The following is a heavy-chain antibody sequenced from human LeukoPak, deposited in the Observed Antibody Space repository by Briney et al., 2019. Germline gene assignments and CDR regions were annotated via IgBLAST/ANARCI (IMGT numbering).Heavy chain of an antibody. Sequence: SGPTLVNPTQTLTLTCTFSGFSLNTRGVGVGWIRQPPGRALEWLTLIYWDDDRRYSPSLNSRLTITKDTSKNQVVLTMTNMDPVDTATYFCAHRKNYYDSSVFDNWGQGTLVTASS. J-gene: IGHJ4*02. CDR3: AHRKNYYDSSVFDN. D-gene: IGHD3-22*01. V-gene: IGHV2-5*02. CDR1: GFSLNTRGVG. CDR2: IYWDDDR.